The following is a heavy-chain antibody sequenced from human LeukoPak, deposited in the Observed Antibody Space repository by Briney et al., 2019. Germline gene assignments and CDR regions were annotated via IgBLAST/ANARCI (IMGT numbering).Heavy chain of an antibody. V-gene: IGHV3-21*06. CDR1: GFTFSTYS. CDR2: ISSSSSFI. Sequence: PGGSLRPSCAASGFTFSTYSMNWVRQAPGKGLEWVSSISSSSSFIYYTDSVKGRFTISRDNAKNSLYLQMNSLRAEDTAVYYCTTYSSGSNTYWGQGTLVTVSS. CDR3: TTYSSGSNTY. J-gene: IGHJ4*02. D-gene: IGHD1-26*01.